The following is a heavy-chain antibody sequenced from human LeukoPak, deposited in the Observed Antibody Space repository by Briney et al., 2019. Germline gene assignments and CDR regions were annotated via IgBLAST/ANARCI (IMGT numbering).Heavy chain of an antibody. V-gene: IGHV3-23*01. CDR2: ISGDGSIT. Sequence: GGSLRLSCAASGSTFSSNAMSWVRQAQGQGLEWVSTISGDGSITYYADSVKGRLTISRDNSTNTLYLQMNSLRAEDTAVYYCGKDLLSGSSAWYLTPFDYWGQGTLVTVSS. J-gene: IGHJ4*02. CDR1: GSTFSSNA. CDR3: GKDLLSGSSAWYLTPFDY. D-gene: IGHD6-19*01.